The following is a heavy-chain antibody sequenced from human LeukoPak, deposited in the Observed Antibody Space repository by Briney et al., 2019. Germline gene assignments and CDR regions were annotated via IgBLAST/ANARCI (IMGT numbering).Heavy chain of an antibody. Sequence: GGSLRLSCAASGFTFSSYSMNWVRQAPGKGLEWVSSISSSSSYIYYADSVKGRFTISRENAKNSLYLQLNSLRAKDTAVYYCARDRGYDIVLDYWGQGTLVTVSS. D-gene: IGHD3-9*01. CDR2: ISSSSSYI. CDR3: ARDRGYDIVLDY. J-gene: IGHJ4*02. CDR1: GFTFSSYS. V-gene: IGHV3-21*01.